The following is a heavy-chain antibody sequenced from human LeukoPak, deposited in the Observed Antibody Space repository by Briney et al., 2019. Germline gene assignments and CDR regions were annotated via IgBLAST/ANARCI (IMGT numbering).Heavy chain of an antibody. D-gene: IGHD6-6*01. J-gene: IGHJ5*02. CDR3: ARHARHNWFDP. CDR2: IYPGDSDT. CDR1: GYSFTSYW. Sequence: GESLKISCKGSGYSFTSYWFGWVRQLPGKGLEWMGIIYPGDSDTRYSPSFQGQVTISADKSISTAYLQWSSLKASDTAMYYCARHARHNWFDPWGQGTLVTVSS. V-gene: IGHV5-51*01.